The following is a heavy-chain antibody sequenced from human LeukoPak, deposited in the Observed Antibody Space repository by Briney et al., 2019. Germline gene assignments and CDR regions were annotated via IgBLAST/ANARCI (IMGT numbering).Heavy chain of an antibody. V-gene: IGHV4-59*12. CDR3: ARGSSGGWFDP. J-gene: IGHJ5*02. CDR2: IYYSGST. CDR1: GGSISSYY. Sequence: SETLSLTCTVSGGSISSYYWSWIRQPPGKGLEWIGYIYYSGSTNYNPSLKSRVTMSVDTSKNQFSLKLSSVTAADTAVYYCARGSSGGWFDPWGQGTLVTVSS. D-gene: IGHD6-6*01.